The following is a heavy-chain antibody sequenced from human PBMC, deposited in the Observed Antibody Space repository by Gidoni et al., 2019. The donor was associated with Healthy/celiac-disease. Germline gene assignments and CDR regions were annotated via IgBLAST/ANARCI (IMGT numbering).Heavy chain of an antibody. V-gene: IGHV3-30-3*01. J-gene: IGHJ1*01. Sequence: QVQLVESGGGVVQPGRSLRLSCAASGFTFSSYAMHWVRQAPGKGLEWVAVISYDGSNKYYADSVKGRFTISRDNSKNTLYLQMNSLRAEDTAVYYCARDYYYDSSGYYVHWGQGTLVTVSS. CDR2: ISYDGSNK. CDR1: GFTFSSYA. D-gene: IGHD3-22*01. CDR3: ARDYYYDSSGYYVH.